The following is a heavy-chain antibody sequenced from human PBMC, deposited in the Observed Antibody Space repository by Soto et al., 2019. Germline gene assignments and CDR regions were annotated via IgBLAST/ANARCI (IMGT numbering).Heavy chain of an antibody. CDR3: ARGPTDYYDNSANYFLDY. J-gene: IGHJ4*02. D-gene: IGHD3-22*01. Sequence: QVQLVQSGAEVKKPGASVKVSCKASGYTFITYGVSWVRQAPGQGLDWLGWISTYNGNTRYAERLQGRVTMTTDPTTHTAYMELRNLRSDDTAVYYCARGPTDYYDNSANYFLDYWGQGTLVTVSS. CDR1: GYTFITYG. V-gene: IGHV1-18*01. CDR2: ISTYNGNT.